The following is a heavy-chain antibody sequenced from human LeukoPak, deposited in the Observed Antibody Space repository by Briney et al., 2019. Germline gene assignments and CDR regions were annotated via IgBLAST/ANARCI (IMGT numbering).Heavy chain of an antibody. J-gene: IGHJ4*02. D-gene: IGHD2-2*01. Sequence: ASVKVSCKASGYTFSSYYIHWVRQAPGQGLDWMGIINPKSNITVYAQKFQGRVSMTRDMSTNTVYMELSSLRSEDTAVYYCARGGPAAARDYWGQGTLVTVSS. V-gene: IGHV1-46*01. CDR2: INPKSNIT. CDR3: ARGGPAAARDY. CDR1: GYTFSSYY.